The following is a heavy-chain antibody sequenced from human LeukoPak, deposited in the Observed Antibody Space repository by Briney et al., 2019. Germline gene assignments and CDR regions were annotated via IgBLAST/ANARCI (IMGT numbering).Heavy chain of an antibody. CDR2: VKSKTDGGTT. J-gene: IGHJ4*02. Sequence: PGGSLRLSCAASGFTFSDAWMSWVRQAPGKGPEWLCRVKSKTDGGTTDNAAAVKGRFTVSRDDSQNTLYLEMTSLKTDDTAFYYCTLGGHYFGSWGQGTLVTVSS. CDR3: TLGGHYFGS. D-gene: IGHD3-10*01. V-gene: IGHV3-15*01. CDR1: GFTFSDAW.